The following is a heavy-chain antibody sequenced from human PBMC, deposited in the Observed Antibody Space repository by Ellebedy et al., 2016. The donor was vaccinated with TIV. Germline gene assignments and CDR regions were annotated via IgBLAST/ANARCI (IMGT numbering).Heavy chain of an antibody. CDR3: AKDRPFVLDAFDI. Sequence: GESLKISXAPSGFTFSSYAMSWVRQAPGKGLEWVSAISGSGGSTYYADSVKGRFTISRDNSKNTLYLQMNSLRAEDTAVYYCAKDRPFVLDAFDIWGQGTMVTVSS. D-gene: IGHD6-6*01. V-gene: IGHV3-23*01. J-gene: IGHJ3*02. CDR2: ISGSGGST. CDR1: GFTFSSYA.